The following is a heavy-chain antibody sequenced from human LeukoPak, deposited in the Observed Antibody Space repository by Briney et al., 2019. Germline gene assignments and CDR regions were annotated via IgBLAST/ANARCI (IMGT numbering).Heavy chain of an antibody. V-gene: IGHV4-34*01. CDR3: ARHFYMVRGAHDC. Sequence: SETLSLTCAVYGGSFSGYYWSWIRQPPGKGLEWIGEINHSGSTNYNPSHKSRVTISVDTSKNQFSLKLSSVTAADTAVYYCARHFYMVRGAHDCWGQGTLVTVSS. D-gene: IGHD3-10*01. CDR1: GGSFSGYY. CDR2: INHSGST. J-gene: IGHJ4*02.